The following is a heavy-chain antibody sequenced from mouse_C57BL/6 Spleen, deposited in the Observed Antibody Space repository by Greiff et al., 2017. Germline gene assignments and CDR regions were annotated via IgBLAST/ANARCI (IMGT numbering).Heavy chain of an antibody. V-gene: IGHV5-6*01. CDR1: GFTFSSYG. CDR2: ISSGGRYT. D-gene: IGHD2-4*01. J-gene: IGHJ2*01. Sequence: EVQLVESGGDLVKPGGSLKLSCAASGFTFSSYGMSWVRQTPDKRLEWVATISSGGRYTYYPDSVKGRFTISRDNAKNTLYLQMSSLKSEDTAMYYWARQGGAYYDYEDSDYFDYWGQGTTLTVSS. CDR3: ARQGGAYYDYEDSDYFDY.